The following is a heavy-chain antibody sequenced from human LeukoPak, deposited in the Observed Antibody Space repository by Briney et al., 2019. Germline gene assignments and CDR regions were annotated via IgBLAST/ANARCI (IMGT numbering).Heavy chain of an antibody. CDR2: IRHDGSNK. CDR3: ARDPSMAAANYHYYYMDV. V-gene: IGHV3-30*02. Sequence: PGGSLRLSCTTSGFIFSNYGMHWVRQAPGKGLEWVAFIRHDGSNKYYADSVKGRCTISRDNSKKTVYLQMNSLRAEDTAVYYCARDPSMAAANYHYYYMDVWGKGTTVTISS. CDR1: GFIFSNYG. J-gene: IGHJ6*03. D-gene: IGHD6-13*01.